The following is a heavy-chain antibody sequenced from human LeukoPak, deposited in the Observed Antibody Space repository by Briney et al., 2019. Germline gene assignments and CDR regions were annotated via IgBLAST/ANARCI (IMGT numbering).Heavy chain of an antibody. D-gene: IGHD3-10*01. Sequence: GGSLRLSCAASGFTFSSYAMSWVRQAPGKGLEWVSAISGSGSSTYYADSVKGRFTISRDNSKNTLYLQMNSLRAEDTAVYYCAKSYYYGSGSYYRSYYYYMDVWGKGTTVTVSS. V-gene: IGHV3-23*01. CDR2: ISGSGSST. J-gene: IGHJ6*03. CDR3: AKSYYYGSGSYYRSYYYYMDV. CDR1: GFTFSSYA.